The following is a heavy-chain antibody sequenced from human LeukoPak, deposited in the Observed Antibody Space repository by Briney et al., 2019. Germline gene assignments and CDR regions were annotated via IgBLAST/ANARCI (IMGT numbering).Heavy chain of an antibody. CDR3: ASAAVAGIVDY. J-gene: IGHJ4*02. CDR2: ISSSSSYI. D-gene: IGHD6-19*01. V-gene: IGHV3-21*01. Sequence: GGSLRLSYAASGFTFSSYSMNWVRQAPGKGLEWVSSISSSSSYIYYADSVKGRFTISRDNAKNSLYPQMNSLRAEDTAVYYCASAAVAGIVDYWGQGTLVTVSS. CDR1: GFTFSSYS.